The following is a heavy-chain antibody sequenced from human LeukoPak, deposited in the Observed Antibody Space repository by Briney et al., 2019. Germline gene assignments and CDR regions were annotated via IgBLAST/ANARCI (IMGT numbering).Heavy chain of an antibody. CDR1: GSTFSTYW. Sequence: GGSLKLSCAASGSTFSTYWVHWVRQPPGKGLVWVSRIKPDGSSTSYADSVKGRFTISRDNAKNTMYLQMNSLRAEDTAVYYCARALSGWYFDFWGQGALVTVSS. CDR3: ARALSGWYFDF. V-gene: IGHV3-74*01. D-gene: IGHD6-25*01. CDR2: IKPDGSST. J-gene: IGHJ4*02.